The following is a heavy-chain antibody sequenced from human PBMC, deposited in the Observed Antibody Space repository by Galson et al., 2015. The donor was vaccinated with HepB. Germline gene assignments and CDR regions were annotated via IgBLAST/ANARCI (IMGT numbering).Heavy chain of an antibody. V-gene: IGHV1-8*01. CDR1: GYTFTSYD. D-gene: IGHD3-3*01. Sequence: SVKVSCKASGYTFTSYDINWVRQATGQGLEWMGWMNPNSGNTGYAQKFQGRVTMTRNTSISTAYMELSSLRSEDTAVYYCARTYYDFWSGYPESKSRFDPWGQGTLVTVSS. CDR3: ARTYYDFWSGYPESKSRFDP. J-gene: IGHJ5*02. CDR2: MNPNSGNT.